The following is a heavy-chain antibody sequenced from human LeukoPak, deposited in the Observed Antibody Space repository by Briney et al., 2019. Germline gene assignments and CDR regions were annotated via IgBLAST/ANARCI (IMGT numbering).Heavy chain of an antibody. D-gene: IGHD1-26*01. Sequence: GASVKVSCKASGYTFTSYAMHWVRQAPGQRLEWMGWINAGNGNTKYSQKFQGRVTIARDTSASTAYMELSSLRSEDTAVYYCAGGELRSDFDYWGQGTLVTVSS. J-gene: IGHJ4*02. V-gene: IGHV1-3*01. CDR1: GYTFTSYA. CDR2: INAGNGNT. CDR3: AGGELRSDFDY.